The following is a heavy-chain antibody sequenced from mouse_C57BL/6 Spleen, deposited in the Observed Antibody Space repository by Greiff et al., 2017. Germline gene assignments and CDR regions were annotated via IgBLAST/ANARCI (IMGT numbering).Heavy chain of an antibody. CDR2: IHPNSGST. J-gene: IGHJ3*01. CDR3: ARAGDDYDGAWFAY. CDR1: GYTFTSSW. D-gene: IGHD2-4*01. Sequence: QVQLQQPGAELVKPGASVKLSCKASGYTFTSSWMHWVKQRPGQGLEWIGMIHPNSGSTNYNEKFKSKATLTVDKSSSTAYMQLSSLTSEDSAVYYGARAGDDYDGAWFAYWGQGTLVTVSA. V-gene: IGHV1-64*01.